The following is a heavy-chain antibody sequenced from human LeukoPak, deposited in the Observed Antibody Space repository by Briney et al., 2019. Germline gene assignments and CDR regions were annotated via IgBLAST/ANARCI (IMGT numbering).Heavy chain of an antibody. CDR2: ISGSGGST. CDR3: AKDTHYYGSGSPTGDY. Sequence: GGSLRLSCAASGFTFSSYAMSWVRQAPGKGLEWVSAISGSGGSTYYADSVKGRFTISRDNSKNTLYLQMNSLRAEDTAVYYCAKDTHYYGSGSPTGDYWGQGTLVTVSS. CDR1: GFTFSSYA. J-gene: IGHJ4*02. D-gene: IGHD3-10*01. V-gene: IGHV3-23*01.